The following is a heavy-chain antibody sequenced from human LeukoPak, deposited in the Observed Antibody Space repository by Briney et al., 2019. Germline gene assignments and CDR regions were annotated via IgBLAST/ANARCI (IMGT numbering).Heavy chain of an antibody. CDR2: IYYSGST. CDR1: GGSISSSSYY. Sequence: SETLSLTCTVSGGSISSSSYYWGWIRQPPGKGLEWIGSIYYSGSTYYNPSLKSRVTISVDTSKNQFSLKLSSVTAAGTAVYYCARPKDSSGYFDAFDIWGQGTMVTVSS. D-gene: IGHD3-22*01. V-gene: IGHV4-39*07. CDR3: ARPKDSSGYFDAFDI. J-gene: IGHJ3*02.